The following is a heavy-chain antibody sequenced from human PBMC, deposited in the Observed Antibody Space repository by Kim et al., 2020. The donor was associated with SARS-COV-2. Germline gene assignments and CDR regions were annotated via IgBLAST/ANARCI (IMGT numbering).Heavy chain of an antibody. V-gene: IGHV1-8*01. J-gene: IGHJ6*02. D-gene: IGHD5-18*01. CDR3: ARERYSYGFPYYYYYGMDV. Sequence: ASVKVSCKASGYTFTSYDINWVRQATGQGLEWMGWMNPNSGNTGYAQKFQGRVTMTRNTSISTAYMELSSLRSEDTAVYYCARERYSYGFPYYYYYGMDVWGQGTTVTVSS. CDR1: GYTFTSYD. CDR2: MNPNSGNT.